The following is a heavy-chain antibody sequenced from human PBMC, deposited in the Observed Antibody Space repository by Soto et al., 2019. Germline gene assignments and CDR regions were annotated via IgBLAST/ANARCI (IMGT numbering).Heavy chain of an antibody. Sequence: PSETLSLTCAVYGGSFSGYYWSWIRQPPGKGLEWIGEINHSGSTNYNPSLKSRVTISVDTSKNQFSLKLSSVTAADTAVYYCARTAETYFDYWGQRTLVPVSS. CDR3: ARTAETYFDY. J-gene: IGHJ4*02. CDR2: INHSGST. CDR1: GGSFSGYY. D-gene: IGHD2-2*01. V-gene: IGHV4-34*01.